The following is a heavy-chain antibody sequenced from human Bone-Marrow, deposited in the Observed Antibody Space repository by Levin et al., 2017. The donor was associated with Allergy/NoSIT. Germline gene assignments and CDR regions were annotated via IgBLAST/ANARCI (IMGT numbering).Heavy chain of an antibody. CDR3: AKQRGSSDWDTFDY. Sequence: SCAASGFTLSSYAMSWVRQAPGKGLEWVSGISGSGGGTYYADSVKGRFTISRDNSKKTLYLQMISLRADDTAVYFCAKQRGSSDWDTFDYWGQGTLVTVSS. CDR2: ISGSGGGT. V-gene: IGHV3-23*01. D-gene: IGHD6-19*01. CDR1: GFTLSSYA. J-gene: IGHJ4*02.